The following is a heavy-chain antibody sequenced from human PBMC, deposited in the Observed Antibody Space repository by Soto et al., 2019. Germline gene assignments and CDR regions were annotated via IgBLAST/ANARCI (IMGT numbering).Heavy chain of an antibody. V-gene: IGHV3-30-3*01. J-gene: IGHJ3*02. CDR2: ISYDGSNK. Sequence: LRLSCAASGFTFSSYAMHWVRQAPGKGLEWVAVISYDGSNKYYADSVKGRFTISRDNSKNTLYLQMNSLRAEDTAVYYCARDRQGYSRSWTDAFDIWGQGTMVTVSS. CDR3: ARDRQGYSRSWTDAFDI. D-gene: IGHD6-13*01. CDR1: GFTFSSYA.